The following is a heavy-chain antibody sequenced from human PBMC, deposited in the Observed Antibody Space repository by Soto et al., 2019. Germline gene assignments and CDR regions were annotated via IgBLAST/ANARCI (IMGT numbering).Heavy chain of an antibody. Sequence: GALRVTCVAPGFTRISYEMSLFGHSPWKWLEWVSYISSSGSTIYYADSVKGRFTISRDNAKNSLYLQMNSLRAEDTAVYYCAKELAAYGDYSSDAFHIWGQVTIFTVS. CDR1: GFTRISYE. V-gene: IGHV3-48*03. CDR2: ISSSGSTI. J-gene: IGHJ3*02. D-gene: IGHD4-17*01. CDR3: AKELAAYGDYSSDAFHI.